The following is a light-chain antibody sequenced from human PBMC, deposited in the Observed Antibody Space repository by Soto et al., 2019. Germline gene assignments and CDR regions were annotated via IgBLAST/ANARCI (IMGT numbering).Light chain of an antibody. CDR2: GAS. V-gene: IGKV3-15*01. J-gene: IGKJ4*01. CDR3: QQYLSWPIT. Sequence: EIVMTQSPASLSVSPGERATFSCRASENVNNNLAWYQKKPGQAPRLLIHGASTRASGIPGTFSGSGSGTEFTLTLSSLQSEDFAVYYCQQYLSWPITFGGGTKVEIK. CDR1: ENVNNN.